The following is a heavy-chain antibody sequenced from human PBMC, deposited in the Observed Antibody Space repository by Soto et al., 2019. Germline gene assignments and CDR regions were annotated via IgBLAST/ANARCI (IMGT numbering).Heavy chain of an antibody. CDR2: INTDGSRT. Sequence: EVQLVESGGGLVQPGGSLRLSCADSGFSFSTYWMHWVRQGPGKGLVWVARINTDGSRTDYADSVKGRFTISRDNAKNTLYRKRKSLRAEDREVFWCSISPGENNIAWAKGTMVPVPS. CDR1: GFSFSTYW. V-gene: IGHV3-74*01. J-gene: IGHJ3*01. D-gene: IGHD2-15*01. CDR3: SISPGENNIA.